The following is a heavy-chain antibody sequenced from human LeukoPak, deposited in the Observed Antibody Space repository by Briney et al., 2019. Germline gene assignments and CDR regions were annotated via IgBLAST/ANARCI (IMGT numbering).Heavy chain of an antibody. CDR3: TTYLPGGDYFDY. D-gene: IGHD3-16*01. Sequence: SGGSLRLSCAASGFTFSNAWMSWVRQAPGKGLEWVGRIKSKTDGGTTDYAAPVKGRFTISRDDSKNTLYLQINSLKTEDTAVYYCTTYLPGGDYFDYWGQGTLVTVSS. CDR2: IKSKTDGGTT. V-gene: IGHV3-15*01. J-gene: IGHJ4*02. CDR1: GFTFSNAW.